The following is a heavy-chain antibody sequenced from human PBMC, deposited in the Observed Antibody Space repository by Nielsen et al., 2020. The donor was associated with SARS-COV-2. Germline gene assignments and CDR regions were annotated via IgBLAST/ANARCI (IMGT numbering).Heavy chain of an antibody. V-gene: IGHV1-58*01. Sequence: SVKVSCKASGFTFTSSAVQWVRQARGQRLEWIGWIVVGSGNTNYAQKFQGRVTITADESTSTAYMELSSLRSEDTAVYYCAVRFLEWLPERSLNYWGQGTLVTVSS. J-gene: IGHJ4*02. D-gene: IGHD3-3*01. CDR3: AVRFLEWLPERSLNY. CDR2: IVVGSGNT. CDR1: GFTFTSSA.